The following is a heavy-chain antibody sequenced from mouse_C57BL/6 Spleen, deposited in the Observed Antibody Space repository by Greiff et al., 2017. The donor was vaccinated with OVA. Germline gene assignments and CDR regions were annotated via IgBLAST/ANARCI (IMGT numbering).Heavy chain of an antibody. D-gene: IGHD1-1*01. J-gene: IGHJ4*01. CDR3: ARATTVGAPDHAMDY. CDR1: GYTFTSYW. CDR2: IDPSDSYT. Sequence: QVQLQQPGAELVRPGTSVKLSCKASGYTFTSYWMPWVKQRPGQGLEWIGVIDPSDSYTNYNQKFKGQATLTVDTSSSTAYLQLSSLTSEDSAVYDWARATTVGAPDHAMDYWGQGTSVTVSS. V-gene: IGHV1-59*01.